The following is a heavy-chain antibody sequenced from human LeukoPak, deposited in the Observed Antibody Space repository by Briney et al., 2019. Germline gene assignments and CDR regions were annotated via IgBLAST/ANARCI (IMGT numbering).Heavy chain of an antibody. D-gene: IGHD5-12*01. J-gene: IGHJ4*02. CDR1: GYTFTSYD. CDR3: ARVTEEYSGYDSPFLDY. CDR2: MNPNSGNT. V-gene: IGHV1-8*01. Sequence: ASVKVSCKASGYTFTSYDINWVRHATGQGLEWRGWMNPNSGNTGYAQKFQGRVTMTRNTSISTAYMELSSLRSEDTAVYYCARVTEEYSGYDSPFLDYWGQGTLVTVSS.